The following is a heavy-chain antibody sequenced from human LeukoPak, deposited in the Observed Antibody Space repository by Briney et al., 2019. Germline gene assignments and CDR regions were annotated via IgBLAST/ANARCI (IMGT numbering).Heavy chain of an antibody. V-gene: IGHV4-59*01. Sequence: SETLSLTCTVSGGSISSYYWSWIRQPPGKGLEWIGYIYYSGSTNYNLSLKSRVTISVDTSKNQFSLKLSSVTAADTAVYYCASDPYYYDSSGYYSGYFQHWGQGTLVTVSS. CDR1: GGSISSYY. D-gene: IGHD3-22*01. J-gene: IGHJ1*01. CDR2: IYYSGST. CDR3: ASDPYYYDSSGYYSGYFQH.